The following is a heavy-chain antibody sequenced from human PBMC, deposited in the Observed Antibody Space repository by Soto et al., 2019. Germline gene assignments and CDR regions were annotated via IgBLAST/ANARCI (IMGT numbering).Heavy chain of an antibody. V-gene: IGHV3-30-3*01. D-gene: IGHD2-21*02. CDR2: ISYDGSNK. CDR3: ASSHNLVTAIQGDAFDI. J-gene: IGHJ3*02. Sequence: QVQLVESGGGVVQPGRSLRLSCAASGFTFSSYAMHWVRQAPGKGLEWVAVISYDGSNKYYADSVKGRFTISRDNSKNTLYLQMNSLRAEDTAVYYCASSHNLVTAIQGDAFDIWGQGTMVTVSS. CDR1: GFTFSSYA.